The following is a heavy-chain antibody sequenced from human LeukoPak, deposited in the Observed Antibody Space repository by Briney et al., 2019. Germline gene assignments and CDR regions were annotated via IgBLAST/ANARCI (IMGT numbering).Heavy chain of an antibody. CDR1: GFTFSSYS. V-gene: IGHV3-21*01. J-gene: IGHJ6*03. CDR3: ACTTRFLDYYYMDV. D-gene: IGHD2-2*01. Sequence: GGSLRLSCAASGFTFSSYSMNWVRQAPGKGLEWVSSISSSSSYIYYADSVKGRFTISRDNAKNSLYLQMNSLRAEDTAVYYCACTTRFLDYYYMDVWGKGTTVTVSS. CDR2: ISSSSSYI.